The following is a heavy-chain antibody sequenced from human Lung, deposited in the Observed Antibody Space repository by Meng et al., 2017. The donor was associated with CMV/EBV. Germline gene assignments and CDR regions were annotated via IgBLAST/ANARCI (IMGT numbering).Heavy chain of an antibody. CDR3: TTGGGGSHGYPYYFDY. CDR1: GFNFVDYA. J-gene: IGHJ4*02. V-gene: IGHV3-49*04. D-gene: IGHD5-18*01. Sequence: GESXKISCTASGFNFVDYAMSWVRQAPGKGPEWLGFIRSEGYGGTREYAASVKGRFTISRDDSKSIAYLQMDSLNTEDTALYYCTTGGGGSHGYPYYFDYWGQGAXVTVSS. CDR2: IRSEGYGGTR.